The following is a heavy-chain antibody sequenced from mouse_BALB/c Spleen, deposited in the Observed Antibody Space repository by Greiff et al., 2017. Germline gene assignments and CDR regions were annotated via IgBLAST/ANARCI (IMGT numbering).Heavy chain of an antibody. V-gene: IGHV1-54*01. CDR3: AREDRYDEGTWFAY. J-gene: IGHJ3*01. Sequence: QVQLQQSGAELVRPGTSVKVSCKASGYAFTNYLIEWVKQRPGQGLEWIGVINPGSGGTNYNEKFKGKATLTADKSSSTAYMQLSSLTSDHSAVYFCAREDRYDEGTWFAYWGQGTLVTVSA. D-gene: IGHD2-14*01. CDR1: GYAFTNYL. CDR2: INPGSGGT.